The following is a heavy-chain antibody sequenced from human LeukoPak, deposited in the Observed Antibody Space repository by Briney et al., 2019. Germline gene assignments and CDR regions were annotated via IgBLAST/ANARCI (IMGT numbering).Heavy chain of an antibody. J-gene: IGHJ4*02. D-gene: IGHD3-3*01. Sequence: GGSLRLSCAASGLTFNNYAMSWVRQAPGKGLEWVSGITGSGRTTYYADSVKGRFTISRDNSRSSLYLQINSLRAEDTAVYYCAKGLLITILGSLDYWGQGTLVTVSS. CDR2: ITGSGRTT. V-gene: IGHV3-23*01. CDR1: GLTFNNYA. CDR3: AKGLLITILGSLDY.